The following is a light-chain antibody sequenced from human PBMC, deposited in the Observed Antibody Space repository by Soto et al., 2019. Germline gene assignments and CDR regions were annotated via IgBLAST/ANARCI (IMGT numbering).Light chain of an antibody. Sequence: EIVLTQSPGTLSLSAGERATLSCRASQRISTSYLAWYQRKPGRAPRVLVSGTSTRATGIPSRFSVSGSGTDFTLTISRLVPEDFAVYYCQQYGDSPFTFCPGTKVDIK. CDR1: QRISTSY. CDR3: QQYGDSPFT. CDR2: GTS. V-gene: IGKV3-20*01. J-gene: IGKJ3*01.